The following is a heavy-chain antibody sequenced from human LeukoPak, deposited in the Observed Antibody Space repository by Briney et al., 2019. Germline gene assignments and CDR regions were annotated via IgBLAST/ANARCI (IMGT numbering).Heavy chain of an antibody. Sequence: SETLSLTCTVSGGSIHGYHWNWIPQPAGQGLEWLSHVYYSGVGNYDPSLTSRVTMSVDTSKNQFSLKLTSLTAADTAVYYCAREEFLHEIDSSGYFVYWGQGTLVTVSS. CDR2: VYYSGVG. J-gene: IGHJ4*02. V-gene: IGHV4-4*07. D-gene: IGHD3-22*01. CDR3: AREEFLHEIDSSGYFVY. CDR1: GGSIHGYH.